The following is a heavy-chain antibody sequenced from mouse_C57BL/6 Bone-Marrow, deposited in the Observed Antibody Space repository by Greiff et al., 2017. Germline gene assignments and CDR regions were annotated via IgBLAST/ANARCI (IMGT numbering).Heavy chain of an antibody. D-gene: IGHD2-1*01. CDR1: GYSFTGYY. V-gene: IGHV1-42*01. Sequence: VQLQQSGPELVKPGASVKISCKASGYSFTGYYMNWVKQSPEKSLEWIGEINPSTGGTTYNQKFKAKATLTVDKSSSIAYMKLKSLTSEDAAVYYCARGPLYYGNYTYWGQGTLVTVSA. J-gene: IGHJ3*01. CDR2: INPSTGGT. CDR3: ARGPLYYGNYTY.